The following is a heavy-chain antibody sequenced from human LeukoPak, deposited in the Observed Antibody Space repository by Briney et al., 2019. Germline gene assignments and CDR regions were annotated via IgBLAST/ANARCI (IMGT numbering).Heavy chain of an antibody. D-gene: IGHD4-17*01. CDR2: FSWNGGII. CDR3: ARATDGDVAINFDY. J-gene: IGHJ4*02. V-gene: IGHV3-9*01. CDR1: GFTFDDYA. Sequence: GGSLRLSCAASGFTFDDYALHWVRQAPGKGLEWVSGFSWNGGIIVYADSVKGRFTISRDNPKNSLYLQMNSLRAEDTALYYCARATDGDVAINFDYWGQGTLVTVSS.